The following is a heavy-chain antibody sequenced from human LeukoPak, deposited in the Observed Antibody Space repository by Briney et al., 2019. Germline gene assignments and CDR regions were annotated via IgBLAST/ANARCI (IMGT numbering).Heavy chain of an antibody. CDR3: ARDGSSGRGYYYYYDMNV. J-gene: IGHJ6*03. CDR1: GFTFSSYA. V-gene: IGHV3-30*14. D-gene: IGHD1-26*01. CDR2: ISYDGSNK. Sequence: GRSLRLSCAASGFTFSSYAMHWVRQAPGKGLEWVAVISYDGSNKYYADSVKGRFTFSRDNSKNTLYLQMNNLRAEDTAVYYCARDGSSGRGYYYYYDMNVWGEGTTVTVSS.